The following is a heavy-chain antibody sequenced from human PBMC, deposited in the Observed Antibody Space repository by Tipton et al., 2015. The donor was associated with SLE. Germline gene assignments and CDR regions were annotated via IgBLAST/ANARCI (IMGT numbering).Heavy chain of an antibody. CDR1: GFTFSSYD. J-gene: IGHJ4*02. V-gene: IGHV3-13*01. CDR2: IGTAGDT. Sequence: SLRLSCAASGFTFSSYDMHWARQATGKGLEWVSAIGTAGDTYYPGSVKGRFTISRENAKNSLYLQMNSLRAGDTAVYYCARGSSSRPYFDYWGQGTLVTVSS. CDR3: ARGSSSRPYFDY. D-gene: IGHD6-13*01.